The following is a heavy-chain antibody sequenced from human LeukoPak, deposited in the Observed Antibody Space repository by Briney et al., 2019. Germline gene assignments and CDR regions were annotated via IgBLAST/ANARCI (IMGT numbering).Heavy chain of an antibody. CDR2: ISSSSSYI. CDR1: GFTFSDYN. V-gene: IGHV3-21*01. Sequence: KSGGSLRLSCAASGFTFSDYNMRWIRQAPGKGLEWVSSISSSSSYIYYADSVKGRFTISRDNAKNSLYLQMNSLRAEDTAVYYCAELGITMIGGIWGKGTTVTISS. J-gene: IGHJ6*04. CDR3: AELGITMIGGI. D-gene: IGHD3-10*02.